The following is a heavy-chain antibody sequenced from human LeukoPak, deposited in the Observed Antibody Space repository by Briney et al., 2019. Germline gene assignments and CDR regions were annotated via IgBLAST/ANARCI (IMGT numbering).Heavy chain of an antibody. V-gene: IGHV3-15*01. Sequence: PGGSLRLSCAASGFTFNNAWMSWVRQAPGKGLEWVGRIKSKTDGDTTDYAAPVKGRFTISRDDSKNTLYLQMNSLKTEDTAVYYCTGNYYGSGSYADFDYWGQGTLVTVSS. D-gene: IGHD3-10*01. CDR2: IKSKTDGDTT. CDR3: TGNYYGSGSYADFDY. CDR1: GFTFNNAW. J-gene: IGHJ4*02.